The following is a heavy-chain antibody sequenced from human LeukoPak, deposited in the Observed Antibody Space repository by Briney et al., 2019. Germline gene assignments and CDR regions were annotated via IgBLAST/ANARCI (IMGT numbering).Heavy chain of an antibody. CDR1: GFTLSTYS. J-gene: IGHJ5*02. V-gene: IGHV3-48*04. CDR2: VTSSSNTI. CDR3: WRGEHYSSSWYGWIDL. Sequence: TGGSLRLSCAASGFTLSTYSMNWVRQAPGKGLEWLSYVTSSSNTIYYADSVKGRFTISRDNSKNSLYLPMNSLRAEATAVYYCWRGEHYSSSWYGWIDLWGQGTLVTVSS. D-gene: IGHD6-13*01.